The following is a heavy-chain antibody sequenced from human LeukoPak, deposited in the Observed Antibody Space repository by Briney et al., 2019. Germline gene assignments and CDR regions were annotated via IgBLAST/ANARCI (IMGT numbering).Heavy chain of an antibody. CDR1: GFTFSAYG. CDR3: VRDGGAGIGY. CDR2: IWYDGSKE. Sequence: GGSLRLSCSASGFTFSAYGMHWVRQAPGKGLEWVAVIWYDGSKEFYADSVKGRFSISRDDSKNTLHLQMNSLRAEDTAMYYCVRDGGAGIGYWGQGTLVTVSS. J-gene: IGHJ4*02. V-gene: IGHV3-33*01. D-gene: IGHD6-19*01.